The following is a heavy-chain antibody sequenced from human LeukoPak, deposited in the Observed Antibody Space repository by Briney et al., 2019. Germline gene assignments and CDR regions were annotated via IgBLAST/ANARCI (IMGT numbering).Heavy chain of an antibody. D-gene: IGHD6-19*01. CDR2: IFPGDSDT. CDR1: GYSFRSFY. J-gene: IGHJ3*02. CDR3: ARLVGSAWDSFDI. Sequence: GESLKISCQGSGYSFRSFYIAWVRQKPGKVLEWMGVIFPGDSDTTYSPSFQGQVSVSVDKSITTAFLQWNSLQASDTAIYYCARLVGSAWDSFDIWGQGTMVTVSS. V-gene: IGHV5-51*01.